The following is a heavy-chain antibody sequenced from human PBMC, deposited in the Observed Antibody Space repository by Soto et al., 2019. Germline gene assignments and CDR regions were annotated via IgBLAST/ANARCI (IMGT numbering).Heavy chain of an antibody. J-gene: IGHJ4*02. Sequence: PSETLSLTCTVSGGSISSFFWSWIRQPPGKGLEWMGYIHYSGRTNHNPSLKSRVTISVDTSKNQFSLKLTSVTAADTAVYYCATVRALATVTISAYWGQGPLVTVS. V-gene: IGHV4-59*01. CDR2: IHYSGRT. CDR1: GGSISSFF. D-gene: IGHD4-17*01. CDR3: ATVRALATVTISAY.